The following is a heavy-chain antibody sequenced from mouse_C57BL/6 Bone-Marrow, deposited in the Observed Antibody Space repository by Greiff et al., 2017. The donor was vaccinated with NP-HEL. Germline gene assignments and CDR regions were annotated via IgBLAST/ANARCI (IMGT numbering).Heavy chain of an antibody. Sequence: QVQLQQSGAELARPGASVKLSCKASGYTFTSYGISWVKQRTGQGLEWLGEIYPRSGNTYYNEKFNGQATLPADNSSSTAYLALRSLTSEDSAVYFCARREGLGQADYWGQGTPLTVSS. D-gene: IGHD4-1*01. V-gene: IGHV1-81*01. CDR1: GYTFTSYG. CDR3: ARREGLGQADY. CDR2: IYPRSGNT. J-gene: IGHJ2*01.